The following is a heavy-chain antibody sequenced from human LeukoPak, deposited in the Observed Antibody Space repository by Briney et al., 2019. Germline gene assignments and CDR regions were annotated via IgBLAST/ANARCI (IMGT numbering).Heavy chain of an antibody. CDR3: ARENSGSYREFDY. J-gene: IGHJ4*02. Sequence: SETLSLTCTVSGGSISSYYWSWIRQPAGKGQEWIGRIYTSGSTNYNASLKSRVSMSVDTSKNQFSLKLSSVTAADTAVFYCARENSGSYREFDYWGQGTLVTVSS. CDR1: GGSISSYY. CDR2: IYTSGST. V-gene: IGHV4-4*07. D-gene: IGHD1-26*01.